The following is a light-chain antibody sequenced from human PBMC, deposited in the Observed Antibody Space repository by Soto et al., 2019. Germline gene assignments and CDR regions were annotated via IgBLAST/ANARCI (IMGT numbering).Light chain of an antibody. J-gene: IGLJ1*01. CDR2: DVT. CDR3: CSYGGSFPYV. Sequence: QSVLTQPPSVSGSPGQSVTISCTGTSSDVGGYDYVSWYQQHPGKAPKLLIYDVTKRPSGVPDRFSGSKSGNKASLTISGLQAEGEADFFCCSYGGSFPYVFGTGTKLTVL. V-gene: IGLV2-11*01. CDR1: SSDVGGYDY.